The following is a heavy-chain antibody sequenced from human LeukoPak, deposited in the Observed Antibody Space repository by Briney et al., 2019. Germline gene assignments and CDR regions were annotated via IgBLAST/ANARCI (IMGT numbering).Heavy chain of an antibody. V-gene: IGHV4-59*01. CDR2: IYYSGST. CDR3: ARERAVAGVFDY. CDR1: GGSISSYY. Sequence: SETLSLTCTVSGGSISSYYWSWIRQPPGEGLEWIGYIYYSGSTNYNPSLKSRVTISVDTSKNQFSLKLSSVTAADTAVYYCARERAVAGVFDYWGQGTLVTVSS. D-gene: IGHD6-19*01. J-gene: IGHJ4*02.